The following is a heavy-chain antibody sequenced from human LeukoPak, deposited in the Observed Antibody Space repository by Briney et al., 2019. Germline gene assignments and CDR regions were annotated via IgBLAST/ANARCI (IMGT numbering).Heavy chain of an antibody. V-gene: IGHV2-5*02. CDR3: AHYSGYDLYSSGWYVY. Sequence: SGPTLVKPTQTLTLTCTFSGFSLSTSGVGVGWIRQPPGKALEWLALTYWDDDKRYSPSLKSRLTITKDTSKNQVVLTMTNMDPVDTATYYCAHYSGYDLYSSGWYVYWGQGTLVTVSS. D-gene: IGHD6-19*01. J-gene: IGHJ4*02. CDR1: GFSLSTSGVG. CDR2: TYWDDDK.